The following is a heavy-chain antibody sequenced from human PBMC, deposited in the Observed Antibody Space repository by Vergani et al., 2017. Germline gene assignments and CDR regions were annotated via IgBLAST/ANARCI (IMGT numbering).Heavy chain of an antibody. V-gene: IGHV3-21*01. CDR3: ARDRLSSDAIGL. D-gene: IGHD6-6*01. CDR2: ISSTSDHI. Sequence: VQLVESGGGVVQPGRSLRLSCTASGFTLNIYSMNWVRQAPGKGLDWVSGISSTSDHIYHADSLKGRFTISRDNAKNSIFLHMNNLRADDTAVYYCARDRLSSDAIGLWAQGTAVTVSS. J-gene: IGHJ3*01. CDR1: GFTLNIYS.